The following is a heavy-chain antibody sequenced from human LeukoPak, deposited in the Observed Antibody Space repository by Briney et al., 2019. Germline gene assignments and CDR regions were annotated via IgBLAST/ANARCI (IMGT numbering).Heavy chain of an antibody. J-gene: IGHJ4*02. V-gene: IGHV4-34*01. D-gene: IGHD3-10*01. CDR1: GGSFSGYY. CDR3: ARGLKYYYGSGSYLPFDY. CDR2: INHSGST. Sequence: PSETLSLTCAVYGGSFSGYYWNWIRQPPGKGLEWIGEINHSGSTNYNPSLKSRVTISVDTSKNQFSLKLSSVTAADTAVYYCARGLKYYYGSGSYLPFDYWGQGTLVTVSS.